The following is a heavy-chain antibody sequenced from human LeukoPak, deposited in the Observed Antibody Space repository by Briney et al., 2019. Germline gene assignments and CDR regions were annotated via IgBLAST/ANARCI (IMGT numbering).Heavy chain of an antibody. CDR3: AKDSSSYDWGYMDV. J-gene: IGHJ6*03. CDR1: GFTFSTYA. V-gene: IGHV3-23*01. CDR2: IGGSDGRT. D-gene: IGHD3-22*01. Sequence: GGSLRLSCAASGFTFSTYAMSWVRQAPGKGLEWVSLIGGSDGRTRYADSVKGRITISRDNSKNTLYLEMDSLRAEDTAVYYCAKDSSSYDWGYMDVWGKGTTVTIFS.